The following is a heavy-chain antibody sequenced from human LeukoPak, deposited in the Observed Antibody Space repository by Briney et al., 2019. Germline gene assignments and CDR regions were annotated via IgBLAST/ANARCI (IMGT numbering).Heavy chain of an antibody. CDR3: ARVGRQYFDWLGSWDAFDI. J-gene: IGHJ3*02. D-gene: IGHD3-9*01. V-gene: IGHV3-74*01. Sequence: GGSLRLSCAASGFTFSNYWIYWVRQAPGKGLVWLSGINRDGSSTRYADSVKGRFSISRDNAKSTLYMQMNSLRAEDTAVYYCARVGRQYFDWLGSWDAFDIWGQGTMVTVSS. CDR1: GFTFSNYW. CDR2: INRDGSST.